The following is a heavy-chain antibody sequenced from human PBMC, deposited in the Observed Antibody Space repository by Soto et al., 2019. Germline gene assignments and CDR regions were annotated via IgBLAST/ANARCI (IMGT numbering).Heavy chain of an antibody. V-gene: IGHV4-59*01. Sequence: SETLSLTCAVSGGSISSYYWSWIRQPPGKGLEWIGYIYYSGSTNYNPSLKSRVTISVDTSKNQFSLKLSSVTAADTAVYYCARVNVDTAMDRGLRYFDWSHYYYYMDVWGKGTTVTVSS. CDR2: IYYSGST. J-gene: IGHJ6*03. D-gene: IGHD3-9*01. CDR3: ARVNVDTAMDRGLRYFDWSHYYYYMDV. CDR1: GGSISSYY.